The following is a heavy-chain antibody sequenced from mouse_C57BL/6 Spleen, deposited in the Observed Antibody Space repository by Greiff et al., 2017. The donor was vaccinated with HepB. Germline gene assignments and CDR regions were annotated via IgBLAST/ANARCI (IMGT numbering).Heavy chain of an antibody. V-gene: IGHV3-6*01. CDR1: GYSITSGYY. CDR3: ARERGYWYFDV. CDR2: ISYDGSN. Sequence: EVKLQESGPGLVKPSQSLSLTCSVTGYSITSGYYWNWIRQFPGNKLEWMGYISYDGSNNYNPSLKNRISITRDTSKNQFFLKLNSVTTEDTATYYCARERGYWYFDVWGTGTTVTVSS. J-gene: IGHJ1*03.